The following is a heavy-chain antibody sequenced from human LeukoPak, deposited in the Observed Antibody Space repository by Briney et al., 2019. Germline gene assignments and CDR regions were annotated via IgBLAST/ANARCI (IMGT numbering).Heavy chain of an antibody. CDR1: GLAFTTSA. V-gene: IGHV3-48*01. CDR2: ISSSSNAI. J-gene: IGHJ5*02. CDR3: ARVEGPGIPRWFDP. Sequence: GGSLRLSCAASGLAFTTSAMNWVRQTPGKGLEWLSFISSSSNAIYYGDSVRGRFTIFRDNAKNLLYLQMSSLRAEDTAVYYCARVEGPGIPRWFDPWGQGTLVTVSS. D-gene: IGHD3-10*01.